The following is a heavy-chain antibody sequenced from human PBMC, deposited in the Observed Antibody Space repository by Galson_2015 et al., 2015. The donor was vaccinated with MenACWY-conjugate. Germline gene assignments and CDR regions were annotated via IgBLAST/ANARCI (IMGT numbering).Heavy chain of an antibody. V-gene: IGHV5-10-1*01. CDR1: GSSFTSFW. Sequence: QSGAEVKKPGESLRISCKASGSSFTSFWISWVRQMPGKGLEWMARINPSDSYANYNSSFQGHVTISADKSTGTAFLQWSSLKSSDTAVYFCARHHVNTAMFLDSWGQGTLVTVSS. D-gene: IGHD5-18*01. CDR2: INPSDSYA. CDR3: ARHHVNTAMFLDS. J-gene: IGHJ5*01.